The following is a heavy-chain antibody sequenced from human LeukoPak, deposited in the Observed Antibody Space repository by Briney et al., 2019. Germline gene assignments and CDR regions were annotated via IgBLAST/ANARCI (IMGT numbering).Heavy chain of an antibody. CDR2: INHSGST. J-gene: IGHJ5*02. D-gene: IGHD2-15*01. V-gene: IGHV4-34*01. CDR1: GGSFSGYY. Sequence: SETLSLTCAVYGGSFSGYYWGWIRQPPGKGLEWIGEINHSGSTNYNPSLKSRVTISVDTSKNQFSLKLSSVTAADTAVYYCARGLSPNIVVVVAATRRRWFDPWGQGTLVTVSS. CDR3: ARGLSPNIVVVVAATRRRWFDP.